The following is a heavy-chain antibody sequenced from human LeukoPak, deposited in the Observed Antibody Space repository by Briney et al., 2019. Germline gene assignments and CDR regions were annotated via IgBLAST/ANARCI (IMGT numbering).Heavy chain of an antibody. J-gene: IGHJ4*02. CDR2: ISSSGSAI. V-gene: IGHV3-48*03. D-gene: IGHD2-15*01. CDR3: ARDQGYCSGGSCYSLTDY. CDR1: GFTFSSYE. Sequence: GGSLRLSCAASGFTFSSYEMNWVRQAPGKGLEWVSYISSSGSAIYYADSVKGRFTISRDNAKNSLYLQMNSLRAEDTAVYYCARDQGYCSGGSCYSLTDYWGQGTLVTVSS.